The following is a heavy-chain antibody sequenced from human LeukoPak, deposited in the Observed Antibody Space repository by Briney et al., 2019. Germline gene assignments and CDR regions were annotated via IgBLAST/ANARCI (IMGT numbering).Heavy chain of an antibody. CDR2: IWYDGSNK. D-gene: IGHD2-8*01. V-gene: IGHV3-33*01. J-gene: IGHJ3*02. Sequence: GGSLRLSCAASGFTFSSYGMHWVRQAPGKGLEWVAVIWYDGSNKYYADSVKGRFTISRDNSNNTLYLQMNSLRAEDTAVYYCARDEGYCTNGVCYTAFDIWGQGTMVTVSS. CDR1: GFTFSSYG. CDR3: ARDEGYCTNGVCYTAFDI.